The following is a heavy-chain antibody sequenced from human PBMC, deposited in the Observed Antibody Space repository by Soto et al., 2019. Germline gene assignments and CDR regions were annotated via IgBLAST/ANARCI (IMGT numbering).Heavy chain of an antibody. J-gene: IGHJ6*02. CDR1: GGSLSNYY. D-gene: IGHD1-26*01. Sequence: QVQLQESGPGLVKPSETLSLTCAVSGGSLSNYYWSWIRQPPGKGLEWIGYIYDSGSTNYNPSLKSRVTISIDTSKNQFSLKLTSVTAADTAVYYCARVGAHAKSGSGIYQFGYGLDFWGQGTTVTVSS. CDR2: IYDSGST. CDR3: ARVGAHAKSGSGIYQFGYGLDF. V-gene: IGHV4-59*01.